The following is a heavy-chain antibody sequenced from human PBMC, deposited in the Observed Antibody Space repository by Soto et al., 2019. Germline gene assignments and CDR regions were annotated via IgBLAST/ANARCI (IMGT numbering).Heavy chain of an antibody. D-gene: IGHD6-19*01. CDR1: GGSFSGYY. CDR2: INHSGST. Sequence: SETLSLTCTVYGGSFSGYYWILIRQPPGKGLEWTGEINHSGSTNYNPSLKGRVTISVDTSKNQFSLKLSSVTAADTAVYYCARGVSSGWEPDFDYWGQGTLVTVSS. J-gene: IGHJ4*02. CDR3: ARGVSSGWEPDFDY. V-gene: IGHV4-34*01.